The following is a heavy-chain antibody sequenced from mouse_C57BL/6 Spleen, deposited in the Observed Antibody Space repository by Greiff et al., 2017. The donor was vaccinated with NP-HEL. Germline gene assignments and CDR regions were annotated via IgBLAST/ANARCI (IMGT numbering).Heavy chain of an antibody. V-gene: IGHV5-12*01. Sequence: EVQGVESGGGLVQPGGSLKLSCAASGFTFSDYYMYWVRQTPEKRLEWVAYISNGGGSTYYPDTVKGRFTISRDNAKNTLYLQMSRLKSEDTAMYYCARQGNYYGSSHWFAYWGQGTLVTVSA. CDR2: ISNGGGST. J-gene: IGHJ3*01. CDR1: GFTFSDYY. D-gene: IGHD1-1*01. CDR3: ARQGNYYGSSHWFAY.